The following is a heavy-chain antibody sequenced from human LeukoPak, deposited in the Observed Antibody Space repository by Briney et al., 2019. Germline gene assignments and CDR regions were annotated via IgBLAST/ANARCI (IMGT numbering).Heavy chain of an antibody. CDR3: ARRIGGANNFDN. CDR1: GFTFGDFA. Sequence: GGSLRLSCKASGFTFGDFAVGWVRQAPGKGLEWVSVTSGSGGTTYYADSVKGRFTISRDNTKNTLYLQMNSLRDEDTAVYYCARRIGGANNFDNWGQGTLVTVSS. V-gene: IGHV3-23*01. D-gene: IGHD1-26*01. CDR2: TSGSGGTT. J-gene: IGHJ4*02.